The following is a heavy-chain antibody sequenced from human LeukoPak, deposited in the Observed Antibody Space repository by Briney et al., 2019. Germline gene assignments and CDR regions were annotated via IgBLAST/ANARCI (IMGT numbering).Heavy chain of an antibody. V-gene: IGHV4-34*01. CDR1: GGSLRRLY. J-gene: IGHJ5*02. CDR2: INHSGST. Sequence: LENLSLTCPFSGGSLRRLYWGWVPPPPRKGVEWIGEINHSGSTTYNPSLKSRVTISVDTSKNQFSLKLRSVTAADTAVYYCAAQWLGTIHWFDPWGQGTLVTVSS. D-gene: IGHD6-19*01. CDR3: AAQWLGTIHWFDP.